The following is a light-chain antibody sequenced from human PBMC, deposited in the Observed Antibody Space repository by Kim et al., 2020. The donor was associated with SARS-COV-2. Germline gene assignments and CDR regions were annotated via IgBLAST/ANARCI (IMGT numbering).Light chain of an antibody. CDR3: QVWDTDTDHYV. Sequence: APVQTARITCGGNNIGGHSVHWYQQKPGQAPMLVIYYDSDRPSGIPERFSGSKSANTATLTISRVEDGDEADYYCQVWDTDTDHYVFGTGTKVTVL. J-gene: IGLJ1*01. CDR2: YDS. V-gene: IGLV3-21*01. CDR1: NIGGHS.